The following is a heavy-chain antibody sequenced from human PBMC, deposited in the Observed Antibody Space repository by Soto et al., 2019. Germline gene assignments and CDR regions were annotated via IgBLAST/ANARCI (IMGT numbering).Heavy chain of an antibody. CDR3: ARGLILWFGDLSRRGGYYYYMDV. Sequence: QVHLVQSGVEVKKPGASVKVSCKASGYTFSNYGFSWLRQAPGQGLEWMGWISTYRGNTNYARKFRGRVTILLDTPKKQISLKLSSVTAADSAVYYCARGLILWFGDLSRRGGYYYYMDVWGKGTTVTVSS. CDR2: ISTYRGNT. J-gene: IGHJ6*03. V-gene: IGHV1-18*01. D-gene: IGHD3-10*01. CDR1: GYTFSNYG.